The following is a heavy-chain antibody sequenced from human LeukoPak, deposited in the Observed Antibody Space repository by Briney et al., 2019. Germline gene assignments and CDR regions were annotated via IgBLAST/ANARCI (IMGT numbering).Heavy chain of an antibody. J-gene: IGHJ4*02. D-gene: IGHD3-9*01. V-gene: IGHV1-69*06. CDR3: AREVRYFDHAFDY. Sequence: SVKVSCKASGGTFSSYAISWARQAPGQGLEWMGGIIPIFGTANYAQKFQGRVTITADKSTSTAYMELSSLRSEDTAVYYCAREVRYFDHAFDYWGQGTLVTVSS. CDR2: IIPIFGTA. CDR1: GGTFSSYA.